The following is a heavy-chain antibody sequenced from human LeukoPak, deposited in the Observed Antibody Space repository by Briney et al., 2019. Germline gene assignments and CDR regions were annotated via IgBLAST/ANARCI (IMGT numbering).Heavy chain of an antibody. Sequence: SGTLSLTCAVYGGSFSGYYWSWIRQPPGKGLEWIGEINHSGSTNYNPSLKSRVTISVDTSKNQFSLKLSSVTAADTAVYYCARFCRYYDSSGYYTNYYYYYMDVWGKGTTVTVSS. CDR2: INHSGST. V-gene: IGHV4-34*01. D-gene: IGHD3-22*01. CDR1: GGSFSGYY. J-gene: IGHJ6*03. CDR3: ARFCRYYDSSGYYTNYYYYYMDV.